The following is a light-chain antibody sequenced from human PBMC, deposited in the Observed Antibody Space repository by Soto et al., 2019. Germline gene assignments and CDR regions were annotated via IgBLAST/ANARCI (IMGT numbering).Light chain of an antibody. J-gene: IGKJ1*01. CDR3: QQYGSSSWT. Sequence: EIELTQSPGTLSLSLGKRATLSCRASQSISSSYLAWYQQRPGQAPRLLIYGASTRATGLPDRFSGSGSGTEFTLTISRLEPDDFAVYYCQQYGSSSWTFGQGTKVEIK. CDR1: QSISSSY. V-gene: IGKV3-20*01. CDR2: GAS.